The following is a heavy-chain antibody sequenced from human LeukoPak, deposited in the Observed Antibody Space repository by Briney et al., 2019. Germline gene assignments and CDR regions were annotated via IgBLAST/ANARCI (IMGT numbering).Heavy chain of an antibody. J-gene: IGHJ6*02. CDR3: ARHGKGNYYGSGSDPSGMDV. V-gene: IGHV5-51*01. D-gene: IGHD3-10*01. CDR2: IYPGDSDT. CDR1: GYSFTSYW. Sequence: GESLKISCKGSGYSFTSYWIGWVRQMPGKGLEWMGIIYPGDSDTRYSPSFQGQVTISADKSISTAYLQWSSLKASDTAMYYCARHGKGNYYGSGSDPSGMDVWGQGTTVTVSS.